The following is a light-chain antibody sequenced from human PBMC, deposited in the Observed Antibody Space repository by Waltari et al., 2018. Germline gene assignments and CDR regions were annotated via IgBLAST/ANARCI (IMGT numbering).Light chain of an antibody. CDR3: SSYTSSGVV. CDR2: DVY. V-gene: IGLV2-14*01. J-gene: IGLJ2*01. Sequence: QSALPQPAPVSGSPGQAIIISCTGTGSGVGGYDYVSWYQQYPGKAPRLIIYDVYNRPSGVSNRFSGSKSDNTASLTISGLQAEDESVYYCSSYTSSGVVFGGGTKLTVL. CDR1: GSGVGGYDY.